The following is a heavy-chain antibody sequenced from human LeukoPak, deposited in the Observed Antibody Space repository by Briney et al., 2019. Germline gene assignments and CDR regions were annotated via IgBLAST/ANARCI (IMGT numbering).Heavy chain of an antibody. V-gene: IGHV3-20*04. J-gene: IGHJ4*02. Sequence: PGGSLRLSCAASGFTFDDYGMSWVRQAPGKGLEWVSGTNWNGGSTGYADSVKGRFTISRDNARNSLYLQMDSLRAEDTAVYYCARLSAGITMVRGVLDYWGQGTLVTVSS. CDR1: GFTFDDYG. CDR3: ARLSAGITMVRGVLDY. D-gene: IGHD3-10*01. CDR2: TNWNGGST.